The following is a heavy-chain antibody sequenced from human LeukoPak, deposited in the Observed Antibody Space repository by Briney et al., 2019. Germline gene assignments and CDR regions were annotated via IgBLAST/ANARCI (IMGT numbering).Heavy chain of an antibody. J-gene: IGHJ3*02. CDR3: ARDRAVATGAFDI. D-gene: IGHD5-12*01. Sequence: PGGSLRLSCAASGFTFSSYAMSWVRQAPGKGLEWVSAISGSGGSTYYADSVKGRFTISRDNSKNTLYLQMNSLRAEDTAVYYCARDRAVATGAFDIWGQGTMVTVSS. V-gene: IGHV3-23*01. CDR2: ISGSGGST. CDR1: GFTFSSYA.